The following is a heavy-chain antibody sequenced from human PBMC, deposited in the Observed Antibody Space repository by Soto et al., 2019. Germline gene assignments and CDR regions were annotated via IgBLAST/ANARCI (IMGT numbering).Heavy chain of an antibody. CDR2: ISAYNGNT. CDR3: ARELRGGAVGSFDY. Sequence: ASVKVSCKASGYTFTSYSISWVRQAPGQGLEWMGWISAYNGNTNYAQKLQGRVTMTTDTSTSTAYMELRSLRSDDTAVYYCARELRGGAVGSFDYWGQGTLVTVSS. D-gene: IGHD2-15*01. J-gene: IGHJ4*02. CDR1: GYTFTSYS. V-gene: IGHV1-18*04.